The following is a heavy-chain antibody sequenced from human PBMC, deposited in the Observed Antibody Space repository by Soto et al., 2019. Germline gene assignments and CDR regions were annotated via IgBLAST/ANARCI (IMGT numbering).Heavy chain of an antibody. D-gene: IGHD3-22*01. J-gene: IGHJ4*02. V-gene: IGHV3-7*03. CDR3: ASRNYYDSSGYYYPTFDY. CDR2: IKQDGSEK. Sequence: GGSLRLSCAASGFTFSSYWMSWVRQAPGKGLEWVANIKQDGSEKYYVDSVKGRFTISRDNAKNSLYLQMNSLRAEDTAVYYCASRNYYDSSGYYYPTFDYWGQGTLVTVSS. CDR1: GFTFSSYW.